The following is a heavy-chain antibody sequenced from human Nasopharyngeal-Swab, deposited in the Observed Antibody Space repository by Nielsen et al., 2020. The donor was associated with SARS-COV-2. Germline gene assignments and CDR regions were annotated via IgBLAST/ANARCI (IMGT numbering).Heavy chain of an antibody. Sequence: GGSLRLSCAASGFTFSSFAMSWVRQAPGKGLEWVSSISGSGGSIYYADSVKDRFTISRDNSKNTLYLQTNSLRVEDTAVYYCAKAPYLRGLDVWGQGTTVTVSS. CDR1: GFTFSSFA. CDR3: AKAPYLRGLDV. D-gene: IGHD2-21*01. CDR2: ISGSGGSI. J-gene: IGHJ6*02. V-gene: IGHV3-23*01.